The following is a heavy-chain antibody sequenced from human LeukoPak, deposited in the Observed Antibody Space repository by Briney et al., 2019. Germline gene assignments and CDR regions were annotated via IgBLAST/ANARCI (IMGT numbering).Heavy chain of an antibody. V-gene: IGHV4-34*01. CDR3: ARGGFGIAAAGFRLGWFDP. Sequence: SETLSLTCAVYGGSFSGYYWSWIRQPPGKGLEWIGEINHSGSTNYNPSLKSRVTISVDTSENQFSLKLSSVTAADTAVYYCARGGFGIAAAGFRLGWFDPWGQGTLVTVSS. J-gene: IGHJ5*02. D-gene: IGHD6-13*01. CDR1: GGSFSGYY. CDR2: INHSGST.